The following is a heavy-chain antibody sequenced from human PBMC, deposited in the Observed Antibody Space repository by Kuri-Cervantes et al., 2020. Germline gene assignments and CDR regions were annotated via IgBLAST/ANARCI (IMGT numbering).Heavy chain of an antibody. D-gene: IGHD4-17*01. CDR1: GYTFTSYY. Sequence: ASVKVSCKASGYTFTSYYMHWVRQAPGQGLEWMGIINPSGGSTSYAQKFQGRVTMTRDTSTSTVYMELSSLRSEDTAVYYCAREETTVTTHDAFDIWGQGTMVTVS. CDR3: AREETTVTTHDAFDI. CDR2: INPSGGST. V-gene: IGHV1-46*01. J-gene: IGHJ3*02.